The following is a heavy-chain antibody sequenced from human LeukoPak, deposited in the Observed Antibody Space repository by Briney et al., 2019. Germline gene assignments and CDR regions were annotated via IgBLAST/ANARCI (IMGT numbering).Heavy chain of an antibody. CDR2: IFPGDSDT. CDR1: GYSFTTYW. CDR3: ARLGITMPDEWAFDI. Sequence: GESLKISCKGSGYSFTTYWIGWVRQMPGKGLEWMGIIFPGDSDTIYSPSFQGQVTISADKSINTAYLQWSSLKASDTAMYYCARLGITMPDEWAFDIWGQGTMVTVSS. D-gene: IGHD3-10*01. V-gene: IGHV5-51*01. J-gene: IGHJ3*02.